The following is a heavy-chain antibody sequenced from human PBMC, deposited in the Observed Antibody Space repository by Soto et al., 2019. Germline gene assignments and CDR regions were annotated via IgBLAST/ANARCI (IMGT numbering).Heavy chain of an antibody. CDR2: INHSGST. CDR1: GGSFSGYY. V-gene: IGHV4-34*01. D-gene: IGHD3-10*01. CDR3: ARGFSGRITMVRGQGNWFDP. Sequence: SETLSLTCAVYGGSFSGYYWSWIRQPPGKGLEWIGEINHSGSTNYNPSLKSRVTISGDTSKNQFSLKLSSVTAADTAVYYCARGFSGRITMVRGQGNWFDPWGQGTLVTVSS. J-gene: IGHJ5*02.